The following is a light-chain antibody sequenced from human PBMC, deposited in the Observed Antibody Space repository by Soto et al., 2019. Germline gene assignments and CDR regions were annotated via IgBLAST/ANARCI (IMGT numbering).Light chain of an antibody. Sequence: SYELTQPPSMSVAPGQTARITCGGTNIGSKGVNWYQQRPGQAPVLVIYEDTRRPSGIPERFSGSNSGNKATLTMSGVEAGDEADYYCQVWDSSGDYVVFGGGTKLTVL. CDR1: NIGSKG. CDR3: QVWDSSGDYVV. CDR2: EDT. V-gene: IGLV3-21*02. J-gene: IGLJ2*01.